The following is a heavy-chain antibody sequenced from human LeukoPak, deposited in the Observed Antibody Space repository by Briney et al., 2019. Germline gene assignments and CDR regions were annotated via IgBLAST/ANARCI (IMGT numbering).Heavy chain of an antibody. CDR1: GDSVSSNSAA. CDR2: TYYRSRWYN. J-gene: IGHJ5*02. V-gene: IGHV6-1*01. CDR3: ARVGHSGSLGA. Sequence: SQTLSLTCVISGDSVSSNSAAWNWLRQSPSSGLEWLGRTYYRSRWYNDYAVSVKSRITMNPDTSKNQLSLQLNSVTPEDTAVYYCARVGHSGSLGAWGQGTLVTVSS. D-gene: IGHD1-26*01.